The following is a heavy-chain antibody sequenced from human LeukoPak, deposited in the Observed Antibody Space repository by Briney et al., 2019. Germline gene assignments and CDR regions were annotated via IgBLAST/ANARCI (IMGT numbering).Heavy chain of an antibody. J-gene: IGHJ5*02. V-gene: IGHV1-2*02. D-gene: IGHD3-10*01. CDR2: INPNSGGA. CDR3: ARGVYYGSGSFLNWFDP. CDR1: GYTFTGYY. Sequence: ASVKVSCKASGYTFTGYYMHWVRQAPGQGLEWMGWINPNSGGANYAQKFQGRVTMTRDTSISTAYMELSRLRSDDTAVYYCARGVYYGSGSFLNWFDPWGQGTLVTVSS.